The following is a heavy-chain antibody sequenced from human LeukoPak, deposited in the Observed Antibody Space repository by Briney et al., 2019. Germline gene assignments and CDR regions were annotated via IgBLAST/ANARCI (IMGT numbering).Heavy chain of an antibody. CDR1: GFTVSSNY. CDR3: ARDARCSGGSCYLDY. V-gene: IGHV3-53*05. Sequence: GGSLRLSCAASGFTVSSNYMSWVRQAPGKGLEWVSVIYSGGSTYYADSVKGRFTISRDNSKNTLYLQMNSLRAEDTAVYYCARDARCSGGSCYLDYWGQGTLVTVSS. CDR2: IYSGGST. D-gene: IGHD2-15*01. J-gene: IGHJ4*02.